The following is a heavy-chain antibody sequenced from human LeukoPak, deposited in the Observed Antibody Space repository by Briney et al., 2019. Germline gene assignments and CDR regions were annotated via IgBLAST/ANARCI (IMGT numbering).Heavy chain of an antibody. CDR2: ISGTGNNI. V-gene: IGHV3-48*03. J-gene: IGHJ1*01. Sequence: GGSLRLYCATSGFTFRGSEMNWDRPGPGKGLVWVSYISGTGNNIYYTDSVKGTFTISRYNAKTSLYLHRNSSKAADTACYSCARDSYDGDDVPGYIQHWGQGNLVTVSS. CDR3: ARDSYDGDDVPGYIQH. CDR1: GFTFRGSE. D-gene: IGHD3-3*01.